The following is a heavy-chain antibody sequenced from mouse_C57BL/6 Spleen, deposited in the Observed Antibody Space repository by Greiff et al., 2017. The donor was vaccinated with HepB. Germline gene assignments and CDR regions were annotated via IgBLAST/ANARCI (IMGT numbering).Heavy chain of an antibody. CDR1: GFTFSDYG. V-gene: IGHV5-17*01. D-gene: IGHD1-1*01. J-gene: IGHJ4*01. CDR3: ARKYDGSSYVDAMDY. Sequence: EVKLVESGGGLVKPGGSLKLSCAASGFTFSDYGMHWVRQAPEKGLEWVAYISSGSSTIYYADTVKGRFTISRDNAKKTLFLQMTSLRSEDTAMYYCARKYDGSSYVDAMDYWGQGTSVTVSS. CDR2: ISSGSSTI.